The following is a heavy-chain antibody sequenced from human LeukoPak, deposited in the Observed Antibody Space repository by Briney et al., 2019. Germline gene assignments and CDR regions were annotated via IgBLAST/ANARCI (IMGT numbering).Heavy chain of an antibody. Sequence: GGSLRLSCAASGFTFDDYAMHWVRQAPGKGLEWVSGISWNSGSIGYADSVKGRFTISRDNAKNSLYLQMNSLRAEDTALYYCAKALYYYDSSGYCFDYWGQGTLVTVSS. D-gene: IGHD3-22*01. J-gene: IGHJ4*02. CDR3: AKALYYYDSSGYCFDY. V-gene: IGHV3-9*01. CDR2: ISWNSGSI. CDR1: GFTFDDYA.